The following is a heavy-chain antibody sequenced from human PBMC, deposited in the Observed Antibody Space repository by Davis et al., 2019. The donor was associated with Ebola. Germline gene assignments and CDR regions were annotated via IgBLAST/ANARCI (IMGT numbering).Heavy chain of an antibody. CDR1: GGTFSSYA. V-gene: IGHV1-69*04. Sequence: SVKVSCKASGGTFSSYAISWVRQAPGQGLEWMGRIIPILGIANYAQKFQGRVTITADKSTSTAYMELSSLRSEDTAVYYCATGYCSSTSCHYYYYRMGVWGQGTTVTVSS. J-gene: IGHJ6*02. CDR2: IIPILGIA. D-gene: IGHD2-2*01. CDR3: ATGYCSSTSCHYYYYRMGV.